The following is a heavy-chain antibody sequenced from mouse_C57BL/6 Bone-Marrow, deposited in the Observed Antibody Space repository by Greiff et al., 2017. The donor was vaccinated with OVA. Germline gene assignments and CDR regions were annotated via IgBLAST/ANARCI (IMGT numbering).Heavy chain of an antibody. CDR3: AREELDGTGYGPCYYAMDY. J-gene: IGHJ4*01. V-gene: IGHV1-54*01. Sequence: QVQLQQSGAELVRPGTSVKVSCKASGYAFTNYLIEWVKQRPGQGLEWIGVINPGSGGTNYNEKFQGKATLTADKSSSTAYMQLSSLTSEDSAVFVDAREELDGTGYGPCYYAMDYWGQGTSVTVSS. CDR1: GYAFTNYL. CDR2: INPGSGGT. D-gene: IGHD3-2*02.